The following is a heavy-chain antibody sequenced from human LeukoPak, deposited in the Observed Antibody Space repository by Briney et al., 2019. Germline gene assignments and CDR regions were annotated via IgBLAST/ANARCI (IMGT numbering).Heavy chain of an antibody. CDR2: ISGYDGDT. J-gene: IGHJ4*02. CDR1: GYTFTNYG. V-gene: IGHV1-18*01. Sequence: ASVKVSCKASGYTFTNYGISWVRQAPGQGLEWMGWISGYDGDTNYAQNLQGRVAVTTDTSTSTGYMELRSLRSDDTAVYYCARGGRRSGYTEFDYWGQGTLVTVSS. CDR3: ARGGRRSGYTEFDY. D-gene: IGHD3-16*02.